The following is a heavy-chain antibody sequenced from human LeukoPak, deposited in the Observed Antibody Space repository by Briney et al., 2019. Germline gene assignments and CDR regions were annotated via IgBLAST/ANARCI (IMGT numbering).Heavy chain of an antibody. D-gene: IGHD6-19*01. Sequence: GALRLSCAASGFTFSDYYMSWLRQAPGKGLEWVSYISSSGSTIYYADSVKGRFTISRDNAKNSLYLQMNSLRAEDTAVYYCARYLLAVAGPGNWFDPWGQGTLVTVSS. CDR2: ISSSGSTI. CDR3: ARYLLAVAGPGNWFDP. CDR1: GFTFSDYY. V-gene: IGHV3-11*01. J-gene: IGHJ5*02.